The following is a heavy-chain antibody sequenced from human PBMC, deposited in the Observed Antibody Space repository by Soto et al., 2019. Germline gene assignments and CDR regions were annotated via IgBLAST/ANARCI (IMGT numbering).Heavy chain of an antibody. Sequence: PGESLKISCKGSGYSFTSYWIGWVRQMPGKGLEWMGIIYPGDSDTRYSPSFQGQVTISADKSISTAYLQWSSLKASDTAMYYCGRAYRVFPYYYYYMDVWGKGTTVTVSS. D-gene: IGHD3-16*01. CDR2: IYPGDSDT. J-gene: IGHJ6*03. V-gene: IGHV5-51*01. CDR3: GRAYRVFPYYYYYMDV. CDR1: GYSFTSYW.